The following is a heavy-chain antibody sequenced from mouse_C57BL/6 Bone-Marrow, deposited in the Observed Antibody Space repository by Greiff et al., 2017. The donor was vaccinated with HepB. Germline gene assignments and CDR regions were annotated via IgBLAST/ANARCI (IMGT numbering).Heavy chain of an antibody. Sequence: VQLQESGGGLVQPGGSMKLSCAASGFTFSDAWMDWVRQSPEKGLEWVAEIRNKANNHATYYAESVKGRFTISRDDSKSSVYLQMNSLRAEDTGIYYCTPPITTVVGGAMDYWGQGTSVTVSS. CDR3: TPPITTVVGGAMDY. V-gene: IGHV6-6*01. J-gene: IGHJ4*01. CDR2: IRNKANNHAT. D-gene: IGHD1-1*01. CDR1: GFTFSDAW.